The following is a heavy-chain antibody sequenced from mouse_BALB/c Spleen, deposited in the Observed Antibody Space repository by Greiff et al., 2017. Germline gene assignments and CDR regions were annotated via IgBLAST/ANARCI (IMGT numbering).Heavy chain of an antibody. CDR2: ILPGSGST. V-gene: IGHV1-9*01. CDR3: ARSTTGRNFDY. Sequence: QVQLQQSGAELMKPGASVKISCKATGYTFSSYWIEWVKQRPGHGLEWIGEILPGSGSTNYNEKFKGKATFTADTSSNTAYMQLSSLTSEDSAVYYCARSTTGRNFDYWGQGTTLTVSS. D-gene: IGHD1-1*01. CDR1: GYTFSSYW. J-gene: IGHJ2*01.